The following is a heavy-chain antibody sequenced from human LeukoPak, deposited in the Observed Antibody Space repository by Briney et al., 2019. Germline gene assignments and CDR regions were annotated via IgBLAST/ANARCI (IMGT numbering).Heavy chain of an antibody. V-gene: IGHV3-7*01. CDR1: GFTFSSYW. J-gene: IGHJ3*02. CDR2: IREDGSEK. Sequence: GGSLRLSCEASGFTFSSYWMSWVRQAPGKGLEWVANIREDGSEKQYVDSARGRFTISRDNAKNSLYLQMNSLRAEDTAVYYCARDRVPNAFDIWGQGTMVTVSS. CDR3: ARDRVPNAFDI.